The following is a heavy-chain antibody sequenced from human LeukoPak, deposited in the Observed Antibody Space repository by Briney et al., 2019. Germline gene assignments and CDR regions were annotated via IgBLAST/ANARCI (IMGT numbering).Heavy chain of an antibody. Sequence: GRSLRLSCAASGFTFSSYAMHWVRQAPGKGLEWVAVISYDGSSKYYADSVKGRFTISRDNSKNTLYLQMNSLRAEDTAVYYCARGEDDYGDYFDYWGQGTLVTVSS. D-gene: IGHD4-17*01. V-gene: IGHV3-30-3*01. CDR3: ARGEDDYGDYFDY. CDR1: GFTFSSYA. CDR2: ISYDGSSK. J-gene: IGHJ4*02.